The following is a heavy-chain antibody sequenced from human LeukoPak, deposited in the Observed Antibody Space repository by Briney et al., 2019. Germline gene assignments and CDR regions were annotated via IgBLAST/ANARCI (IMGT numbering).Heavy chain of an antibody. V-gene: IGHV1-2*02. CDR1: GYTFTGRY. J-gene: IGHJ4*02. CDR2: ISPKSGDT. Sequence: GASVKVSCEASGYTFTGRYIHWMRQAPGQGLEWMGWISPKSGDTQYAQKFQGRVTMTRDTSISTAYMEVNRLTSDDTAVYYCTREDYWGQGTLVTVSS. CDR3: TREDY.